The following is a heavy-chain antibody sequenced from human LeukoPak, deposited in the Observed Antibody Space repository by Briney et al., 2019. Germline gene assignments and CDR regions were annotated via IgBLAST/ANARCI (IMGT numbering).Heavy chain of an antibody. CDR1: GYTFTSYY. V-gene: IGHV1-46*01. J-gene: IGHJ4*02. CDR2: INPSGGST. D-gene: IGHD6-13*01. CDR3: AGIAAAGPFDY. Sequence: ASVKVSCKASGYTFTSYYMHWVRQAPGQGLEWMGIINPSGGSTSYAQKFQGRVTMTRDMSTSTVYMELSSLRSEDTAVYYCAGIAAAGPFDYWSQGTLVTVSS.